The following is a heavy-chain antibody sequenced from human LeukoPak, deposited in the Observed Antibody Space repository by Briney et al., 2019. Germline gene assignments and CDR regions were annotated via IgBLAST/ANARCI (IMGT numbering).Heavy chain of an antibody. CDR1: GFIFTNYF. J-gene: IGHJ4*02. Sequence: PGGSLRLSCAASGFIFTNYFMSWVRQAPGKGLEWVSAISGSGGSTYYADSVKGRFTISRDNSKNTLYLQMNSLRAEDTAVYYCARGLNKYGAPYYWGQGTLVTVSS. CDR2: ISGSGGST. D-gene: IGHD4-17*01. V-gene: IGHV3-23*01. CDR3: ARGLNKYGAPYY.